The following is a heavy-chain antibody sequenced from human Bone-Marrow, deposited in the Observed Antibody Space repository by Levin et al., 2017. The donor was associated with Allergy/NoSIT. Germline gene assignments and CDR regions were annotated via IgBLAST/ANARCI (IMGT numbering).Heavy chain of an antibody. CDR3: AIGGLPVAGFYFYYYGLDV. CDR2: VNPSDGST. J-gene: IGHJ6*02. V-gene: IGHV1-46*01. CDR1: GYSFTSYY. D-gene: IGHD6-19*01. Sequence: ASVKVSCKASGYSFTSYYFHWVRQAPGQGLEWMGIVNPSDGSTTYAQKFQGRVTMTMDTSTSTVYMELSNLRSEDTTVYYCAIGGLPVAGFYFYYYGLDVWGQGTTVTVSS.